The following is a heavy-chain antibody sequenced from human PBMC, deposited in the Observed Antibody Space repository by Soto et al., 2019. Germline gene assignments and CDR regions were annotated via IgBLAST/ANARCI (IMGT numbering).Heavy chain of an antibody. Sequence: EVQLLESGGGSVQPGGSLRLSCVASGFTFSSYAMSWVRQAPGKGLEWVSSINRMDGSTYYAASVRGRLTISRDNSKNTLYLQKDTPGAEDTAVYYCAKNYYVDHWGQGTLVTVSS. CDR2: INRMDGST. CDR1: GFTFSSYA. J-gene: IGHJ4*02. V-gene: IGHV3-23*01. CDR3: AKNYYVDH.